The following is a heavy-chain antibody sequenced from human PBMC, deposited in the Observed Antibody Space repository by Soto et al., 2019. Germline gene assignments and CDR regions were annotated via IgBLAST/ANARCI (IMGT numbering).Heavy chain of an antibody. J-gene: IGHJ6*02. D-gene: IGHD2-2*01. V-gene: IGHV4-38-2*01. CDR3: AAICSSPSCYGTDV. Sequence: SETLSLTCAVSDFSISSGHYWGWIRQPPGKGLEWIGSIYHSGTTYNNPSLKSRVTMSVDTSKNRFSLKLSSVTAADTALYYCAAICSSPSCYGTDVWGQGTSVTVS. CDR1: DFSISSGHY. CDR2: IYHSGTT.